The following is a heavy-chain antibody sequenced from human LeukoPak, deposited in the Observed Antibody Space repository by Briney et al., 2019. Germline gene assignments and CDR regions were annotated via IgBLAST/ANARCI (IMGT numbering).Heavy chain of an antibody. D-gene: IGHD3-22*01. CDR3: ARDINYYYDSSGYIDY. CDR2: ISSSGSTI. Sequence: GGSLRLSCAASGFTFSDYYMSWIRQAPGKGLEWVSYISSSGSTIYYADSVKGRFTISRDNAKNSLYLQMNSLRAEDTAVYYCARDINYYYDSSGYIDYWGQGTLVTVS. J-gene: IGHJ4*02. V-gene: IGHV3-11*01. CDR1: GFTFSDYY.